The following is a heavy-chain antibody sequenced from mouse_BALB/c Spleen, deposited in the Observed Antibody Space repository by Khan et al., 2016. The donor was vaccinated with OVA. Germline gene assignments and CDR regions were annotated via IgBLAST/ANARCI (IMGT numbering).Heavy chain of an antibody. CDR1: GFTFSSYS. V-gene: IGHV5-6*01. D-gene: IGHD4-1*01. Sequence: EVQLLETGGDLVKPGGSLKLSCAASGFTFSSYSMSWVRQTPDKRLEWVATISSGGDYTYYPDSVKGRFTISRDNARNTLYLQMSSLKSEETAMYYCASHLTGSFAYWGQGTLVTVSA. CDR3: ASHLTGSFAY. CDR2: ISSGGDYT. J-gene: IGHJ3*01.